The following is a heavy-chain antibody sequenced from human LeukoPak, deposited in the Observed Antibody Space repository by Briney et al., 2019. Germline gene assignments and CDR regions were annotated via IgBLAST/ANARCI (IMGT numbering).Heavy chain of an antibody. CDR3: AKDRTLDYDILTGPFDY. CDR2: ISGSGGST. V-gene: IGHV3-23*01. J-gene: IGHJ4*02. CDR1: GFTFSSYA. Sequence: GGSLRLSCAASGFTFSSYAVSWVRQAPGKGLEWVSAISGSGGSTYYADSVKGRFTISRDNSKNTLYLQMNSLRAEDTAVYYCAKDRTLDYDILTGPFDYWGQGTLVTVSS. D-gene: IGHD3-9*01.